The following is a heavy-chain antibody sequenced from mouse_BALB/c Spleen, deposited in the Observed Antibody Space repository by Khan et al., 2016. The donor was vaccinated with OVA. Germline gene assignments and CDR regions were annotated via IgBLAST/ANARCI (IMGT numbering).Heavy chain of an antibody. J-gene: IGHJ4*01. CDR3: ARHGVGIMDY. D-gene: IGHD1-1*01. CDR2: ISSAGTFT. CDR1: GFTFSTYG. V-gene: IGHV5-6*01. Sequence: EVELVESGGDLVKPGGSLKLSCAASGFTFSTYGMSWVRQTPDKRLEWVATISSAGTFTYYPDSVKGRFTLSRDNAKNTLYLQVNSLRSEDTAMYYCARHGVGIMDYWGQGTSLTVSS.